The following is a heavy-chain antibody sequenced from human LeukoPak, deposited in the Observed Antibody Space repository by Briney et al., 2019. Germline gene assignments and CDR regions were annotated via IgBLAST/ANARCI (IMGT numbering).Heavy chain of an antibody. CDR1: GGSFSGYY. J-gene: IGHJ4*02. CDR2: INHSGST. Sequence: PSETLSLTCAVYGGSFSGYYWSWIRQPPGKGLEWIGEINHSGSTNYNPSLKSRVTISVDTSKNQFSLKLSSVTAADTAVYYCARADYYDSSGYHIDYWGQGTLVTVSS. V-gene: IGHV4-34*01. CDR3: ARADYYDSSGYHIDY. D-gene: IGHD3-22*01.